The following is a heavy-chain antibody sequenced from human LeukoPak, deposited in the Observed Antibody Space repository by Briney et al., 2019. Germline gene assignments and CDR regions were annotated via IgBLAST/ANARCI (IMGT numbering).Heavy chain of an antibody. CDR2: IIPILGIA. D-gene: IGHD3-10*01. J-gene: IGHJ4*02. Sequence: GASVKVSCKASGGTFSSYAISWVRQAPGQGLEWMGRIIPILGIANYAQKFQGRVTITADKSTSTAYMELSSLRSEDTAVYYCATREPAYYGSGRPLDYWGQGTLVTVSS. V-gene: IGHV1-69*04. CDR3: ATREPAYYGSGRPLDY. CDR1: GGTFSSYA.